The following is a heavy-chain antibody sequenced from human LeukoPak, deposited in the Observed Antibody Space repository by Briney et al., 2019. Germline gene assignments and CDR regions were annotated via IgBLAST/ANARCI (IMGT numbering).Heavy chain of an antibody. CDR3: AHWSDEVAFDY. J-gene: IGHJ4*02. CDR1: GGSISSYY. V-gene: IGHV4-34*01. D-gene: IGHD5-12*01. CDR2: INHSGST. Sequence: PSETLSLTCAVSGGSISSYYWSWIRQPPGKGLEWIGEINHSGSTNYNPSLKSRVTISVDTSKNQFSLKLSSVTAADTAVYYCAHWSDEVAFDYWGQGTLVTVSS.